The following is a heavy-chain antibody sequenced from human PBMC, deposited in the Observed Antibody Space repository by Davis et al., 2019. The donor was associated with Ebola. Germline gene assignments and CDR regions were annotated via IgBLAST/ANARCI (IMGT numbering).Heavy chain of an antibody. CDR3: ASAPRAYYYGMDV. CDR1: GGSISSYY. J-gene: IGHJ6*02. V-gene: IGHV4-59*08. Sequence: MPGGSLRLSCTVSGGSISSYYWSWIRQPPGKGLEWIGYIYYSGSTNYNPSLKSRVTISVDTSKNQFSLKLSSVTAADTAVYYCASAPRAYYYGMDVWGQGTTVTVSS. CDR2: IYYSGST.